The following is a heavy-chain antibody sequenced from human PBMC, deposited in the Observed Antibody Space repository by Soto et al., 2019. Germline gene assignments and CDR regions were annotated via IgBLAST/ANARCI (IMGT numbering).Heavy chain of an antibody. CDR1: GGTFRSYA. J-gene: IGHJ4*02. CDR2: CIPVFGTA. CDR3: ARLYDYSSSGISM. D-gene: IGHD4-4*01. Sequence: QVQRVQSGAEVKRPGSSVKVSCKTSGGTFRSYAISWVRQAPGQGLEWMGGCIPVFGTAKYAQKFQGRVTITADESASTAYKELSSLRSDETAVYYCARLYDYSSSGISMWGPRTFVTVSS. V-gene: IGHV1-69*01.